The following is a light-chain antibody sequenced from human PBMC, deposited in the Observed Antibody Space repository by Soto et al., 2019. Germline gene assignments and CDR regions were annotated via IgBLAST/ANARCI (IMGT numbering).Light chain of an antibody. CDR1: QGVSSN. J-gene: IGKJ1*01. CDR3: QQYNNWPRT. CDR2: GAS. Sequence: EIVRTQSPATLSVSPGERATVSCRASQGVSSNLAWYKQKPGQAPRLLIYGASTRATGIPARFSGSGSGTEFTLTISSLQSEDFAVYYCQQYNNWPRTFGQGTKVEIK. V-gene: IGKV3-15*01.